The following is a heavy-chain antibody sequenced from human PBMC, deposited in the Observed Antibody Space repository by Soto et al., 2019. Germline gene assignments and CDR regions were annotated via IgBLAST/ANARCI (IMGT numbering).Heavy chain of an antibody. Sequence: VQLVESGGGVVQPGRSLRLSCAASGFTFSSYGMHWVRQAPGKGLEWVAVIWYDGSNKYYADSVKGRFTISRDNSKNTLYLQMNSLRAEDTAVYYCARDLEYGGNWQLEGDAFDIWGQGTMVTVSS. CDR2: IWYDGSNK. J-gene: IGHJ3*02. V-gene: IGHV3-33*01. CDR1: GFTFSSYG. D-gene: IGHD4-17*01. CDR3: ARDLEYGGNWQLEGDAFDI.